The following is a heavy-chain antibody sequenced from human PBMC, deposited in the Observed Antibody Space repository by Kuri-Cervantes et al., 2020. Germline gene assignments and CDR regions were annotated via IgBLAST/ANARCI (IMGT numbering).Heavy chain of an antibody. CDR3: AKDNVDTASIDY. V-gene: IGHV3-23*01. CDR2: ISGSGDRI. CDR1: GFTFSTYA. D-gene: IGHD5-18*01. J-gene: IGHJ4*02. Sequence: GESLKISCAASGFTFSTYAINWVRQAPGKGLEWVSGISGSGDRIYYADSVKGRFTISRDNSKNTVSLQMNSLRVEDTAVYYCAKDNVDTASIDYWGQGTLVTVSS.